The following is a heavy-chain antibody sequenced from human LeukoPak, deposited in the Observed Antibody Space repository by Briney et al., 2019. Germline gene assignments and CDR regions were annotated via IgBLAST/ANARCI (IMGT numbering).Heavy chain of an antibody. CDR3: AKKFTGTTVISGDYFDY. V-gene: IGHV3-30-3*02. Sequence: GGSLRLSCAASGFIFSTYAMHWVRQAPGKGLEWVAVISYHGRDQYYADSVKGRFTISRDNSKNTLYLQMNSLRAEDTAVHYCAKKFTGTTVISGDYFDYWGQGTLVTVSS. CDR2: ISYHGRDQ. D-gene: IGHD4-17*01. CDR1: GFIFSTYA. J-gene: IGHJ4*02.